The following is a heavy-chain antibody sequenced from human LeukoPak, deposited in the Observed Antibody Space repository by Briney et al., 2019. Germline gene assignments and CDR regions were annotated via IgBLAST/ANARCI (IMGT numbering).Heavy chain of an antibody. V-gene: IGHV1-46*01. D-gene: IGHD3-10*01. CDR3: ASNRITMVRGYQRYGMDV. CDR1: GYTLTDYY. Sequence: ASVKVSCKASGYTLTDYYLHWVRQAPGQGLEWMGIINPSGGSTSYAQKFQGRVTMTRDTSTSTVYMELSSLRPEDTAVYYCASNRITMVRGYQRYGMDVWGQGTTVTVSS. J-gene: IGHJ6*02. CDR2: INPSGGST.